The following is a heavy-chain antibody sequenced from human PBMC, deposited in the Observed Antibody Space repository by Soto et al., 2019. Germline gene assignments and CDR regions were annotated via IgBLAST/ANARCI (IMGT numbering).Heavy chain of an antibody. CDR2: ISYSGST. J-gene: IGHJ5*02. CDR1: GGSISSGFYY. Sequence: TSETLSLTCTVSGGSISSGFYYWSWIRQHPGEGLEWSGYISYSGSTYYNPSLKSRVAISVDTSKIQFSLKLSSVTAADTAVYYCARSVFPWGQGTLVTVSS. V-gene: IGHV4-31*03. CDR3: ARSVFP.